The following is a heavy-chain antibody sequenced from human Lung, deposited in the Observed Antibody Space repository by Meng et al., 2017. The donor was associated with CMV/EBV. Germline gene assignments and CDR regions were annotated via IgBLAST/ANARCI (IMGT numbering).Heavy chain of an antibody. Sequence: ETLSLTCAVSGGTIKINSFYWAGIRQTPGQGLEWIGSVFYSGSTDYNPYLKSRVTIAVDTAKNQFSLNVYSVTAADTAVFYCSRHFGSGSYPFDYWGQGXLVTVSS. CDR3: SRHFGSGSYPFDY. D-gene: IGHD1-26*01. J-gene: IGHJ4*02. CDR2: VFYSGST. CDR1: GGTIKINSFY. V-gene: IGHV4-39*01.